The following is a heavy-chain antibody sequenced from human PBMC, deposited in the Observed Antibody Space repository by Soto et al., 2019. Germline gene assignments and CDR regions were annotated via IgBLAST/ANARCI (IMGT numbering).Heavy chain of an antibody. CDR3: ARDRGSGYYWVKRTIYYYGMDV. V-gene: IGHV1-69*13. CDR1: GGTFSSYA. CDR2: IIPIFGTA. J-gene: IGHJ6*02. Sequence: SVKVSCKASGGTFSSYAISWVRQAPGQGLEWMGGIIPIFGTANYAQKFQGRVTITADESTSTAYMELSSLRSADTAVYYCARDRGSGYYWVKRTIYYYGMDVWGQGTTVTVSS. D-gene: IGHD3-22*01.